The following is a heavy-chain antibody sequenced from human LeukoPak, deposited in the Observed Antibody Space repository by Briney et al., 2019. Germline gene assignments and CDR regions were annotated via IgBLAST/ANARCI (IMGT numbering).Heavy chain of an antibody. CDR1: GLAFSNYA. CDR3: AKDRWNTAMAHFDY. D-gene: IGHD5-18*01. J-gene: IGHJ4*02. CDR2: IIGSGGRT. Sequence: GGSLRLPCAASGLAFSNYAMSWVRQAPGKGLEWVSGIIGSGGRTHYVDSVKGRFTISRDNSKNTLYLQMNSLRAEDTAVYYCAKDRWNTAMAHFDYWGQGTLVTVSS. V-gene: IGHV3-23*01.